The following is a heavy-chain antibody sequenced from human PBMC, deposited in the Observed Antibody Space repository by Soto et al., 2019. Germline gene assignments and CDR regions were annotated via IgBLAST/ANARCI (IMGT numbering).Heavy chain of an antibody. Sequence: SVEVSCKASGYTLSSYGISWGRQAPGQGLGWVGWISAYNGKTNYAQKLQGRVTMTTDTSTSTEYMELRSRRPDDAAVYYCARDKDMDHGMDVWGKGTTVTVS. D-gene: IGHD2-15*01. CDR3: ARDKDMDHGMDV. J-gene: IGHJ6*04. CDR1: GYTLSSYG. CDR2: ISAYNGKT. V-gene: IGHV1-18*01.